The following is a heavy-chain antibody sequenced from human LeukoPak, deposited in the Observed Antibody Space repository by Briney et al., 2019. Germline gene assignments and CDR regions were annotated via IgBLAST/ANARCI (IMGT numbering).Heavy chain of an antibody. CDR1: GFTFDDCG. CDR3: AKAHVPTMIRGVVSAD. CDR2: INWNGGST. V-gene: IGHV3-20*04. J-gene: IGHJ4*02. D-gene: IGHD3-10*01. Sequence: GGSLTLSCAASGFTFDDCGMSWFRQAPAKGLEWFFGINWNGGSTGYADSVKGRFTISRDNAKNSLYLQMNSLSAADTALYYCAKAHVPTMIRGVVSADWGQGTLVTVSS.